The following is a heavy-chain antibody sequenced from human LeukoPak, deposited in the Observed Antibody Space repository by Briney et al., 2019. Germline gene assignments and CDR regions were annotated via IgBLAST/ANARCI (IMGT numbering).Heavy chain of an antibody. CDR3: ARHDYGDYGTFDI. J-gene: IGHJ3*02. V-gene: IGHV4-39*01. Sequence: SETLSLTCTASGGSISSSGYYWGWIRQSPGKGLEWIGSIYYSGGTYSNPSLKSRVTISVDTSKNQFSLKLTSVAAADTAVYYCARHDYGDYGTFDIWGQGTMVTVSS. CDR2: IYYSGGT. CDR1: GGSISSSGYY. D-gene: IGHD4-17*01.